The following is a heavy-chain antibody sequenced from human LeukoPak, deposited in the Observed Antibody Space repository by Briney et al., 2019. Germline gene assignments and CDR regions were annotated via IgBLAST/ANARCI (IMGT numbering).Heavy chain of an antibody. CDR2: IKQDGSEK. CDR1: GFTFSSYS. D-gene: IGHD1-26*01. V-gene: IGHV3-7*01. CDR3: ARRSGLEY. Sequence: GSLRLSCAASGFTFSSYSMNWVRQAPGKGLEWVANIKQDGSEKYYVESVKGRFTISRDNAKNLLYLQMNSLRVEDTAVYYCARRSGLEYWGQGTLVTVSS. J-gene: IGHJ4*02.